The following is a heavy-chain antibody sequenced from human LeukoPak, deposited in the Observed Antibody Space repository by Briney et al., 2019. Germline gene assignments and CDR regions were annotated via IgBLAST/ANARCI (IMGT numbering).Heavy chain of an antibody. J-gene: IGHJ4*02. V-gene: IGHV4-4*02. CDR3: ARNPRDGHSFDY. Sequence: PSETLSLTCAVSGGSINSINWWSWVRQPPVQGLEWIGEMYHTGGFNYNPSLKSRVTISLDKSQSQFSLRLSSVTAADTAVYYCARNPRDGHSFDYWGQGTLVTVSS. CDR1: GGSINSINW. CDR2: MYHTGGF.